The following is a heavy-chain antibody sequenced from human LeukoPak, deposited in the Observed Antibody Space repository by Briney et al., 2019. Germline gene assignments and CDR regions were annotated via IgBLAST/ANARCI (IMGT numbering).Heavy chain of an antibody. D-gene: IGHD3-9*01. J-gene: IGHJ2*01. CDR2: ISSSSSYI. V-gene: IGHV3-21*01. CDR1: GFTFSSYS. CDR3: ARDAELRYFDWLFPPRYFDL. Sequence: GGSLRLSCAASGFTFSSYSMNWVRQAPGKGLEWVSSISSSSSYIYYAGSVKGRFTISRDNAKNSLYLQMNSLRAEDTAVYYCARDAELRYFDWLFPPRYFDLWGRGTLVTVSS.